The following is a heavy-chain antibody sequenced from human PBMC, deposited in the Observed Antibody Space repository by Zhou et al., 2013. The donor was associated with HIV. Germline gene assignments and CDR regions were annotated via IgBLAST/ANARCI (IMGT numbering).Heavy chain of an antibody. CDR2: INPYSGGT. CDR1: GYTFTAYY. J-gene: IGHJ6*02. V-gene: IGHV1-2*02. D-gene: IGHD2-21*02. CDR3: ARRYCGGDCYYYYYGMDV. Sequence: QVQLVQSGAEVKKPGASVKVSCKASGYTFTAYYMHWVRQAPGQGLEWMGWINPYSGGTSYAQRFQGRVTLTEDTSINTVYMDLSRLRSDDTAVYYCARRYCGGDCYYYYYGMDVWGQGTTVTVSS.